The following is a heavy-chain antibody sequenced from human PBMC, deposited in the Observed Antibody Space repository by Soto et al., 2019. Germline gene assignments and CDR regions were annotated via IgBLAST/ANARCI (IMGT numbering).Heavy chain of an antibody. D-gene: IGHD3-22*01. J-gene: IGHJ4*02. V-gene: IGHV1-69*13. CDR2: IIPIFGTA. CDR1: GGTFSSYA. CDR3: ARAHLYYYDSSGYSNFDY. Sequence: SVKVSCKASGGTFSSYAISWVRQAPGQGLEWMGGIIPIFGTANYAQKFQGRVTITADESTSTAYMELSSLRSEDTAVYYCARAHLYYYDSSGYSNFDYWGQGTLVTVSS.